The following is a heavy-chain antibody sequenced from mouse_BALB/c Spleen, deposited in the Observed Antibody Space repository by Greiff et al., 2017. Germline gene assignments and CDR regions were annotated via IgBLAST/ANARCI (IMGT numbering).Heavy chain of an antibody. V-gene: IGHV1-31*01. CDR3: ARSGYWEGFAY. D-gene: IGHD4-1*01. CDR2: INPYNGAT. J-gene: IGHJ3*01. CDR1: GYSFTGYY. Sequence: EVKLQESGPELVKPGASVKISCKASGYSFTGYYMHWVKQSHVKSLEWIGRINPYNGATSYNQNFKDKASLTVDKSSSTAYMELHSLTSEDSAVYYCARSGYWEGFAYWGQGTLVTVSA.